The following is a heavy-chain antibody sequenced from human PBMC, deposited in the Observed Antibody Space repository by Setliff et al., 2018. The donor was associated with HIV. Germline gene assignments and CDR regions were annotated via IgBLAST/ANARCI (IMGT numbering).Heavy chain of an antibody. D-gene: IGHD4-17*01. V-gene: IGHV4-59*11. CDR2: IYSTGST. Sequence: PSETLSLTCTVSGPSINIHYWSWIRQSPGKAFEWIGYIYSTGSTNYNPSLQSRVTISMVASRNQFSLKVTSVTAADTAVYHCAKGAGFYGDYTFDHWGQGRQVTVSS. CDR1: GPSINIHY. CDR3: AKGAGFYGDYTFDH. J-gene: IGHJ4*02.